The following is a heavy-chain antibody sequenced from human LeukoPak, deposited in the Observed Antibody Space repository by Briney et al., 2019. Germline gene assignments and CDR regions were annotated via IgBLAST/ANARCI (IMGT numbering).Heavy chain of an antibody. CDR3: AKETHGSYSDY. CDR2: IRYDGTSK. CDR1: GFTFSSSG. D-gene: IGHD1-26*01. J-gene: IGHJ4*02. V-gene: IGHV3-30*02. Sequence: QPGGSLRLSCAASGFTFSSSGMHWVRQAPGKGLEWVAFIRYDGTSKYYADSVKGRFTISRDNSKNTVYLQMNSLRAEDTAVYYCAKETHGSYSDYWGQGTLVTVSS.